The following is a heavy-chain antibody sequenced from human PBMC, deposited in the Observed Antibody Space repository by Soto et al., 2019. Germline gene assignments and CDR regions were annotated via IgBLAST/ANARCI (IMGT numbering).Heavy chain of an antibody. CDR2: IYYGGST. Sequence: SETLSLTCTVSGDSISTDYWSWIRQSPGKGLEWIGFIYYGGSTNYNPSLKSRVTISVDTPKNQFSLKLSSVTAADTAVYYCAKNWNWGSMVHWGQGTLVTVS. J-gene: IGHJ4*02. CDR3: AKNWNWGSMVH. D-gene: IGHD7-27*01. V-gene: IGHV4-59*08. CDR1: GDSISTDY.